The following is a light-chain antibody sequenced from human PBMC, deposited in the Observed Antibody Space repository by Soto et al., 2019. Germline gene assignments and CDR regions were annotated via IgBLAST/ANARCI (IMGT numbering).Light chain of an antibody. Sequence: IVXTQSPATLSVSPGERATLSCRASQSVSSNLAWYQQKPGQAPRLLIYGASTRATGIPARFSGSGSGTEFTLTISSLQSEDFAVYYCQQYNNWPGTFGQGTKVDIK. V-gene: IGKV3-15*01. CDR1: QSVSSN. CDR2: GAS. J-gene: IGKJ1*01. CDR3: QQYNNWPGT.